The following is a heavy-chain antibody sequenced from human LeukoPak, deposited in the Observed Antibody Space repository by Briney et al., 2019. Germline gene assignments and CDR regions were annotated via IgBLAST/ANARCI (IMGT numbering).Heavy chain of an antibody. Sequence: GSSLRLSCAASGFTFSNYGMHWVRQAPGKGLEWVAVIWYGGSNEYYADSVKGRFTISRDNSKNTVYLQMNNLRADDTAVYYCARDGVEELGNWFDPWGQGTLVTVSS. CDR3: ARDGVEELGNWFDP. CDR2: IWYGGSNE. J-gene: IGHJ5*02. CDR1: GFTFSNYG. V-gene: IGHV3-33*08. D-gene: IGHD3-10*01.